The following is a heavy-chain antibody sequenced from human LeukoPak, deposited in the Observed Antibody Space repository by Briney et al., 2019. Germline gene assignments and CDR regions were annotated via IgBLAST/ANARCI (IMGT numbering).Heavy chain of an antibody. CDR1: GYTFTGYY. CDR3: ARELTDQSQTLLRYFDWSKNRDYYYYMDV. D-gene: IGHD3-9*01. Sequence: GASVKVSCKASGYTFTGYYMHWVRQAPGQGLEWMGWINPNSGGTNYAQKFQGRVTMTRDTSISTAYMELSRLRSDDTAVYYCARELTDQSQTLLRYFDWSKNRDYYYYMDVWGKGTTVTVSS. V-gene: IGHV1-2*02. J-gene: IGHJ6*03. CDR2: INPNSGGT.